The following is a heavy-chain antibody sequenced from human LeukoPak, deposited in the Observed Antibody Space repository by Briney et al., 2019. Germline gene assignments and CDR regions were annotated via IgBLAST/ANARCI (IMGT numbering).Heavy chain of an antibody. CDR3: ARGYDSSGYYSFDY. CDR2: IYSGGST. CDR1: GFTFSSYG. J-gene: IGHJ4*02. V-gene: IGHV3-NL1*01. Sequence: GGSLRLSCAASGFTFSSYGMHWVRQAPGKGLEWVSVIYSGGSTYYADSVKGRFTISRDNSKNTLYLQMNSLRAEDTAVYYCARGYDSSGYYSFDYWGQGTLVTVSS. D-gene: IGHD3-22*01.